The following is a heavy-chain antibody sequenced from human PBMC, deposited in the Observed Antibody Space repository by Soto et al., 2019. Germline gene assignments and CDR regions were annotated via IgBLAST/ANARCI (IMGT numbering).Heavy chain of an antibody. CDR3: ARAGPVNVYAFDI. CDR2: ISSSSSYT. Sequence: GGSLRLSCAASGFTFSSYSMNWVRQAPGKGLEWVSSISSSSSYTYYADSVKGRFTISRDNAKNSLYLQMNSLRAEDTAVYYCARAGPVNVYAFDIWGQGTMVTVSS. V-gene: IGHV3-21*01. J-gene: IGHJ3*02. CDR1: GFTFSSYS. D-gene: IGHD3-16*01.